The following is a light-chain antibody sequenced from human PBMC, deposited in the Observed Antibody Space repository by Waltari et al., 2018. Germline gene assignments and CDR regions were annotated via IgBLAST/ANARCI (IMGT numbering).Light chain of an antibody. CDR1: QSVSSN. CDR2: GAS. J-gene: IGKJ2*01. CDR3: QQYNNWPRT. V-gene: IGKV3-15*01. Sequence: EIVMTQSPATLSVSPGERATLSCRASQSVSSNLAWYQQKPGQAPGLLIYGASTMATGSPARFSGSGSGTEFTLTISIMQSEDFAVYCCQQYNNWPRTFGQGTKLEIK.